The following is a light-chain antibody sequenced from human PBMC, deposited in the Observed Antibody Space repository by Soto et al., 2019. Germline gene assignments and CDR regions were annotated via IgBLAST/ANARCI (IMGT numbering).Light chain of an antibody. CDR2: EVS. Sequence: QSVLTQPASVSGSPGQSITISCTGTSIDVGSYNLVSWYQQHPGKAPKLMIYEVSKRPSGVSNRFSGSKPGNTASLTISGLQAEDEADYYCCSYAGSSIFFGTGTKVTVL. J-gene: IGLJ1*01. CDR3: CSYAGSSIF. V-gene: IGLV2-23*02. CDR1: SIDVGSYNL.